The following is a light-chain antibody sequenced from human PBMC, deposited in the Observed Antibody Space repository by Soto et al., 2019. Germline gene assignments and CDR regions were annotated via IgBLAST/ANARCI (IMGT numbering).Light chain of an antibody. Sequence: IQMTQSTATLSASVGDRVTITCRASQSVRSWLAWYQQKPGTAPKLLIFDASRLESGVPSRFSGSASGTEFTLTISSLQPDDFATYYCQQYDNYPLTFGGGTKV. J-gene: IGKJ4*01. CDR1: QSVRSW. CDR2: DAS. V-gene: IGKV1-5*01. CDR3: QQYDNYPLT.